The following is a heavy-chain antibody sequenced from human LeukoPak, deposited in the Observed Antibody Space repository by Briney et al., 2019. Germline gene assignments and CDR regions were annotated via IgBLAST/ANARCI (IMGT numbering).Heavy chain of an antibody. V-gene: IGHV1-2*02. CDR1: GYTFTGYY. CDR2: INPNSGGT. CDR3: ARTAYYGSGSRTYYFDY. Sequence: ASVKVSCKASGYTFTGYYMHWVRQAPGQGLEWMGWINPNSGGTSYAQKFQGRVTMTRDMSTSTVYMELSSLRSEDTAVYYCARTAYYGSGSRTYYFDYWGQGTLVTVSS. D-gene: IGHD3-10*01. J-gene: IGHJ4*02.